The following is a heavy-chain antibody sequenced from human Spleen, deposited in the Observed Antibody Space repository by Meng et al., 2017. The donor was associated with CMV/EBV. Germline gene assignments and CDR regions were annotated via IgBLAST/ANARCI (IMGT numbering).Heavy chain of an antibody. J-gene: IGHJ4*02. V-gene: IGHV4-59*01. CDR3: ARKRITIFGVVTRAIDY. D-gene: IGHD3-3*01. Sequence: SQTLSLTCAVYRGPFNGFSWSWIRQPPGKGLEWIGYIYYSGSTNYNPSLKSRVTISVDTSKNQFSLKLSSVTAADTAVYYCARKRITIFGVVTRAIDYWGQGTLVTVSS. CDR1: RGPFNGFS. CDR2: IYYSGST.